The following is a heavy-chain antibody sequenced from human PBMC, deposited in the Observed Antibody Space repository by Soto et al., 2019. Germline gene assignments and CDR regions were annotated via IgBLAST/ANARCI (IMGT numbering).Heavy chain of an antibody. V-gene: IGHV4-30-2*01. CDR2: IYHSGST. Sequence: PSETLSLTCAVSGGSISSGGYSWSWIRQPPGKGLDWIGYIYHSGSTYYNPSLKSRVTISVDRSKNQFSLKLSSVTAADTALYYCASHRSGHLDYWGQGTLVTVSS. CDR3: ASHRSGHLDY. CDR1: GGSISSGGYS. J-gene: IGHJ4*02. D-gene: IGHD3-16*02.